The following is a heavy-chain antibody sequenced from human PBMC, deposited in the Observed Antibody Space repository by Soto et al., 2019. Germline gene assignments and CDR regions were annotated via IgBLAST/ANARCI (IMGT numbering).Heavy chain of an antibody. CDR1: GGSLGSYY. D-gene: IGHD3-22*01. Sequence: SETLSLTCTVSGGSLGSYYWIWIRQPPGKGLEWIGYVFYTGRANYNASLKSRVSISLDTSNYQFSLKLSSVTAADTAVYYCASPLGGYYDSSGYYAPGYWGQGTLVTVSS. V-gene: IGHV4-59*03. CDR2: VFYTGRA. CDR3: ASPLGGYYDSSGYYAPGY. J-gene: IGHJ4*02.